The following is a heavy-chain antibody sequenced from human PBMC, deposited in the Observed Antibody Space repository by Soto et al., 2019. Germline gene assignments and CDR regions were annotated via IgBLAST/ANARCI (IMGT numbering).Heavy chain of an antibody. CDR3: VRDTYSSWYGRGFDY. Sequence: EVQLVESGGGLVKPGGSLRLSCAASGFTFSSYSMNWVRQAPGKGLEWVSSISSSSSYIYYADSVKGRFTISRDNAKNSLYLQMNSLRAEDTAVYYCVRDTYSSWYGRGFDYWGQGTLVTVSS. J-gene: IGHJ4*02. CDR2: ISSSSSYI. CDR1: GFTFSSYS. D-gene: IGHD6-13*01. V-gene: IGHV3-21*01.